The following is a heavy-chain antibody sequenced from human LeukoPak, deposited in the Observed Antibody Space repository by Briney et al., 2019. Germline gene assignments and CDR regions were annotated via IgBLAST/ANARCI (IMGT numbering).Heavy chain of an antibody. CDR3: ARDRYCSGGSCLPFDY. CDR2: IRYDGSNK. Sequence: GSLRLSCAASGFTFSSYGMHWVRQAPGKGLEWVAFIRYDGSNKYYADSVKGRFTISRDNSKNSLYLQMNSLRAEDTAVYYCARDRYCSGGSCLPFDYWGQGTLVTVSS. D-gene: IGHD2-15*01. V-gene: IGHV3-30*02. J-gene: IGHJ4*02. CDR1: GFTFSSYG.